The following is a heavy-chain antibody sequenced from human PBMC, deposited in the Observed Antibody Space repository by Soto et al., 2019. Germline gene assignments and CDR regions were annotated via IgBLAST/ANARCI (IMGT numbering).Heavy chain of an antibody. CDR3: ARFYMVRGVMGAFDI. D-gene: IGHD3-10*01. CDR1: GGSISSGGSY. CDR2: IYYIGST. V-gene: IGHV4-31*03. J-gene: IGHJ3*02. Sequence: QVQLQESGPGLVKPSQTLSLTCTVSGGSISSGGSYWSWIRQHPGKGLEWIRYIYYIGSTYYNPSLKSRVSISVDTSKNQFSLKLSSLTAADTAVYYCARFYMVRGVMGAFDIWGQGTMVTVSS.